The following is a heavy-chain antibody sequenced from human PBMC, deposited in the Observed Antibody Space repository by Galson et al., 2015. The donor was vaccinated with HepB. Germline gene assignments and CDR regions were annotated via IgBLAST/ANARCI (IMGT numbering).Heavy chain of an antibody. CDR2: ISYDGSNK. Sequence: SLRLSCAASGFTFSSYAMHWVRQAPGKGLEWVAVISYDGSNKHYADSAKGRFTISRDNSKDTLYLQMNSLRAEDTAVYYCARVVYSSSIYFDYWGQGTLVTVSS. CDR1: GFTFSSYA. V-gene: IGHV3-30-3*01. CDR3: ARVVYSSSIYFDY. J-gene: IGHJ4*02. D-gene: IGHD6-6*01.